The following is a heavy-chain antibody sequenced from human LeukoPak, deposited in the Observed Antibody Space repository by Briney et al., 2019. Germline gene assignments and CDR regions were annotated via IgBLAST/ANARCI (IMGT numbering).Heavy chain of an antibody. CDR3: ARGRKSYYDILTGYYYYYYMDV. J-gene: IGHJ6*03. V-gene: IGHV1-8*01. D-gene: IGHD3-9*01. Sequence: ASVKVSCKASGYTFTSYDINWVRQATGQGLEWMGWMNPNSGNTGYAQKLQGRVTMTRNTSISTAYMELSSLRSEDTAVYYCARGRKSYYDILTGYYYYYYMDVWGKGTTVTVSS. CDR2: MNPNSGNT. CDR1: GYTFTSYD.